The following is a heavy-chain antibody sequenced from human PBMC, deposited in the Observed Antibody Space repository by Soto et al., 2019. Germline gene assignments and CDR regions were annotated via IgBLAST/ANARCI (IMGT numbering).Heavy chain of an antibody. J-gene: IGHJ4*02. Sequence: QVQLVESGGGVVQPGRSLRLSCAASGFTFSSYAMHWVRQAPGKGLEWVAVISYDGISKHYADSVKGRFSISRDDSENTLYVQMNSLRAEDTPVYYCAKDGYLDTSYFDYWGQGTLVTVSS. CDR3: AKDGYLDTSYFDY. D-gene: IGHD3-9*01. V-gene: IGHV3-30-3*01. CDR2: ISYDGISK. CDR1: GFTFSSYA.